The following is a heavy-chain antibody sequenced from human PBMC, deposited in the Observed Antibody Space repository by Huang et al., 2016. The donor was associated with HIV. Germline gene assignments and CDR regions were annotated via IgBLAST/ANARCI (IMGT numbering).Heavy chain of an antibody. CDR1: GFSFSSSA. CDR3: AKDLVTYDSSGSV. J-gene: IGHJ4*02. V-gene: IGHV3-23*01. Sequence: EVHLLESGGGLVQPGGSLRLSCAASGFSFSSSAMSWVRQARGRGLEWVSTVSNSASSRHYSDSVRGRFTISRDNSKDTPYLQMNSLRAEDTALYYCAKDLVTYDSSGSVWGQGTLVTVSS. D-gene: IGHD3-22*01. CDR2: VSNSASSR.